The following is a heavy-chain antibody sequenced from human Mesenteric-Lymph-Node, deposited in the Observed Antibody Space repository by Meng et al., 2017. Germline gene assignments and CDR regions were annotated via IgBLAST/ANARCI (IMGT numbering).Heavy chain of an antibody. D-gene: IGHD2-2*01. V-gene: IGHV4-30-4*08. CDR3: ARGELLWDY. CDR2: MDYRGST. CDR1: GGSVSSGSYY. J-gene: IGHJ4*02. Sequence: LQESGPGLVRPSGTLALTCTVAGGSVSSGSYYWSWSRQPPGKGLEWIGYMDYRGSTFYNPSLKSRVTISVDTSKNQFSLKLSSVTAADTAVYFCARGELLWDYWGQGTLVTVSS.